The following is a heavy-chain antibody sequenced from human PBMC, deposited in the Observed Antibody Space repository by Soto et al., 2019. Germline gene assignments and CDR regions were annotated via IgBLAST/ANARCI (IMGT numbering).Heavy chain of an antibody. Sequence: EVLLVESGGGLVQPGGSLRLSCAVSGFTFSNYWMSWVRQAPGKGLEWVANIKQDGSEKYYVDSVWGRFTISRDNTKSSLYLQMNTLRAEDTGVYYCASRSIWFDYWGQGTLVTVSS. CDR1: GFTFSNYW. CDR2: IKQDGSEK. J-gene: IGHJ5*01. D-gene: IGHD6-13*01. V-gene: IGHV3-7*01. CDR3: ASRSIWFDY.